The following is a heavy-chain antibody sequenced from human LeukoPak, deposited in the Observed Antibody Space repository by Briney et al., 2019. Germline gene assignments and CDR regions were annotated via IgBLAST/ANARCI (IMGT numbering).Heavy chain of an antibody. J-gene: IGHJ3*01. Sequence: PGGSLRPSYPAYALTFTSYETNSVSQAPGKGLEWVSHISNSAIYYADSVKGRFTISRDNAKNSLYMKMNSLRVDDTAVYYCASHKGRAFAFWGQGTMVAVSS. V-gene: IGHV3-48*03. CDR3: ASHKGRAFAF. CDR1: ALTFTSYE. CDR2: ISNSAI.